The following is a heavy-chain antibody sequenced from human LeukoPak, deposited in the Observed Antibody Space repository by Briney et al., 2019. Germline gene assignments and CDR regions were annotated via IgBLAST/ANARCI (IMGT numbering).Heavy chain of an antibody. J-gene: IGHJ4*02. CDR3: SRGLDSRKLGY. D-gene: IGHD3-22*01. V-gene: IGHV4-31*03. CDR2: IHPSGML. CDR1: GASFNSDDQY. Sequence: SETLSLTCTVSGASFNSDDQYWNWIRQSPGKGLEWIGSIHPSGMLYNNPSLESRVTMSRDTSKNQFSLNLNSVTAAATAVYFCSRGLDSRKLGYWGQGIMVTVSS.